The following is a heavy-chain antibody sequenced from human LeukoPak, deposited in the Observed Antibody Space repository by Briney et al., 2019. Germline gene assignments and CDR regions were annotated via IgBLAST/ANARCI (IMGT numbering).Heavy chain of an antibody. J-gene: IGHJ3*02. CDR1: GGSISSSSYY. D-gene: IGHD2/OR15-2a*01. Sequence: SETLSLTCTVSGGSISSSSYYWGWIRQPPGKGLEWIGEINHSGSTNYNPSLKSRVTISVDTSKNQFSLKLSSVTAADTAVYYCARGNLQVPIWGQGTMVTVSS. CDR3: ARGNLQVPI. CDR2: INHSGST. V-gene: IGHV4-39*07.